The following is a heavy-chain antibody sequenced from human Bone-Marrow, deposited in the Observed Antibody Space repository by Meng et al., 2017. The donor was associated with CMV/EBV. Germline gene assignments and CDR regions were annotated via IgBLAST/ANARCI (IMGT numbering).Heavy chain of an antibody. V-gene: IGHV3-30-3*01. CDR2: ISYDGSNK. J-gene: IGHJ4*02. CDR1: GFTFSSYA. CDR3: ARESEYSSSTRGFDY. D-gene: IGHD6-6*01. Sequence: GESLKIPCAASGFTFSSYAMHWVRQAPGKGLEWVAVISYDGSNKYYADSVKGRFTISRDNSKNTLYLQMNSLRAEDTAVYYCARESEYSSSTRGFDYWGQGTLVTVSS.